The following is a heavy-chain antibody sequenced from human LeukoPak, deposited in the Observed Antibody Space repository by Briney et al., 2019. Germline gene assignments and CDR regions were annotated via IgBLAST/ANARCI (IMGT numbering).Heavy chain of an antibody. V-gene: IGHV1-69*05. CDR3: ARKHRRDGYNWGAFDI. J-gene: IGHJ3*02. CDR1: GGTFSSYA. D-gene: IGHD5-24*01. Sequence: ASVKVSCKASGGTFSSYAISWVRQAPGQGLEWMGGIIPIFGTANHAQKFQGRVTITTDESTSTAYMELSSLRSEDTAVYYCARKHRRDGYNWGAFDIWGQGTMVTVSS. CDR2: IIPIFGTA.